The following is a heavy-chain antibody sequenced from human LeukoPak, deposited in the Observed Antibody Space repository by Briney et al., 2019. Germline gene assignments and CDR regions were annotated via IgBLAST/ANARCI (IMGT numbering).Heavy chain of an antibody. Sequence: PSQTLSLTCTVSDASISGYYWSWIRQPPGKGLEWIGSIHFSGSTNYNPSLRSRVTISVDTSKNQFSLKLSSVTAADTAVYYCASISVVAAIPGRWFDPWGQGTLVTVSS. CDR3: ASISVVAAIPGRWFDP. CDR2: IHFSGST. CDR1: DASISGYY. J-gene: IGHJ5*02. D-gene: IGHD2-15*01. V-gene: IGHV4-59*12.